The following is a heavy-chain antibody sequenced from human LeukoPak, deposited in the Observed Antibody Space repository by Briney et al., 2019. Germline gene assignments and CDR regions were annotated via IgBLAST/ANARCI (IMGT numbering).Heavy chain of an antibody. CDR3: ARGVATRWFYFDY. D-gene: IGHD5-12*01. V-gene: IGHV3-33*01. CDR1: GFTFSSYG. CDR2: IWYDGSNK. J-gene: IGHJ4*02. Sequence: TGGSLRLSRAASGFTFSSYGMHWVRQAPGKGLEWVAVIWYDGSNKYYADSVKGRFTISRDNSKNTLYLQMNSLRAEDTAVYYCARGVATRWFYFDYWGQGTLVTVSS.